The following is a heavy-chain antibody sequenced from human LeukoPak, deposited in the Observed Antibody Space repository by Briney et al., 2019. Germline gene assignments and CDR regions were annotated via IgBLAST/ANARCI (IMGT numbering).Heavy chain of an antibody. CDR3: AKDRGGRQQLNLYYYYGMDV. V-gene: IGHV1-24*01. J-gene: IGHJ6*02. Sequence: GASVKVSCKVSGYTLTELSMHWVRQAPGKGLEWMGGFDPEDGETIYAQKFQGRVTMTEDTSTDTAYMELSSLRSEDTAVYYCAKDRGGRQQLNLYYYYGMDVWGQGTTVTVSS. CDR2: FDPEDGET. CDR1: GYTLTELS. D-gene: IGHD6-13*01.